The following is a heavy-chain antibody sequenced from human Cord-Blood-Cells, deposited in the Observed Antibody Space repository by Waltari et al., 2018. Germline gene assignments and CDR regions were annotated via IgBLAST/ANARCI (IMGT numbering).Heavy chain of an antibody. J-gene: IGHJ3*02. Sequence: QVQLVESGGGLVTPGGFLRLSCAPSGFTFSDYYMCWSSQAPGKGLEWVSYISSSGSTIYYADSVKGRFTISRDNAKNSLYLQMNSLRAEDTAVYYCASGGDLRDAFDIWGQGTMVTVSS. D-gene: IGHD3-16*01. CDR1: GFTFSDYY. CDR3: ASGGDLRDAFDI. V-gene: IGHV3-11*01. CDR2: ISSSGSTI.